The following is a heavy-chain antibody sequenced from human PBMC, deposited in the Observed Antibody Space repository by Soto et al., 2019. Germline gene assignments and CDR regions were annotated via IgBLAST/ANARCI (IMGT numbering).Heavy chain of an antibody. CDR1: GYTFSSYG. Sequence: QVQLVQSGAEVKKPGASVKVSCKASGYTFSSYGISWVRQAPGQGLEWMGRISAYNGNTNYAQKFQGRVTMTTDTSTSIAYLELRSLRSDDTAVYYCARITILGLPWDSWGQGTLVTVSS. D-gene: IGHD3-3*01. V-gene: IGHV1-18*04. J-gene: IGHJ4*02. CDR2: ISAYNGNT. CDR3: ARITILGLPWDS.